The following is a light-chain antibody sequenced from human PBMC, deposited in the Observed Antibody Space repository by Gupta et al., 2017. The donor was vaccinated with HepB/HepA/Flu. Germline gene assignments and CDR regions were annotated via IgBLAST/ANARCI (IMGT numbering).Light chain of an antibody. J-gene: IGLJ3*02. V-gene: IGLV8-61*01. CDR2: STN. CDR3: VLYMGGGIWV. CDR1: SGSVSTSFY. Sequence: QTVVTQEPSFSVSPGGTVTLTCGLSSGSVSTSFYPSWYQQTPGQAPRTLIYSTNTRSSGVPDLFSGSILGNKAALTITGAQTDDESDYYCVLYMGGGIWVFGGGTKLTVL.